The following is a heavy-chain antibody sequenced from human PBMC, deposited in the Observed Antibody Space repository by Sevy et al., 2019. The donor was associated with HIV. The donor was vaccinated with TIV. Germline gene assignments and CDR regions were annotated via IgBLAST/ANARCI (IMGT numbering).Heavy chain of an antibody. J-gene: IGHJ6*02. Sequence: WGSLRLSCEGSGFTFRSYEMNWVRQAPGKGLEWISYIYASGSPIYYSDSVRGRFTISRDDAKNSLYLQMEDLRVDDTATYYCARKVGYDYYYGMDVWGQGTTVTVSS. CDR2: IYASGSPI. CDR1: GFTFRSYE. CDR3: ARKVGYDYYYGMDV. V-gene: IGHV3-48*03.